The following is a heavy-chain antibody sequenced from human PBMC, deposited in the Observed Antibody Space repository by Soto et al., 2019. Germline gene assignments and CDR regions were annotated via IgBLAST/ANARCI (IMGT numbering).Heavy chain of an antibody. Sequence: QLHLQESGPGLVKPSETLSLTCSVSGGSATITDYYWGWIRLPPRKGLEWIGSIYNTGGDYNNPSLKSRHTISVETSKNQFPLKLSYVTATDTAVYYCTRQGYYHCRPYPPSVFWGQGTLVTVSS. V-gene: IGHV4-39*01. CDR3: TRQGYYHCRPYPPSVF. J-gene: IGHJ4*02. D-gene: IGHD3-3*01. CDR1: GGSATITDYY. CDR2: IYNTGGD.